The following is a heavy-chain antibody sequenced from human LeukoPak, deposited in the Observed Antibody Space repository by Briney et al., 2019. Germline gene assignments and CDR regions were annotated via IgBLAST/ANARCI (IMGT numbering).Heavy chain of an antibody. CDR3: ARVGTITHHAFDI. Sequence: GASVKVSCKASGYTFTSYAISWVRQAPGQGLEWMGRIIPILGIANYAQKFQGRVTITADKPTSTAYMELSSLRSEDTAVYYCARVGTITHHAFDIWGQGTMVTVSS. J-gene: IGHJ3*02. D-gene: IGHD5-12*01. CDR2: IIPILGIA. CDR1: GYTFTSYA. V-gene: IGHV1-69*04.